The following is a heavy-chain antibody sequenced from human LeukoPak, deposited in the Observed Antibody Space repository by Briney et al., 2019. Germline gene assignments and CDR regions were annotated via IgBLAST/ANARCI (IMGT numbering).Heavy chain of an antibody. CDR2: ISYDGSNK. D-gene: IGHD6-19*01. CDR1: GFTFSSYG. J-gene: IGHJ5*02. V-gene: IGHV3-30*18. CDR3: AKDLSVAGTENWFDP. Sequence: PGGSLRLSCAASGFTFSSYGMHWVRQAPGKGLEWVAVISYDGSNKYYADSVKGRFTISRDNSKNTLYLQMNSLRAEDTAVYHCAKDLSVAGTENWFDPWGQGTLVTVSS.